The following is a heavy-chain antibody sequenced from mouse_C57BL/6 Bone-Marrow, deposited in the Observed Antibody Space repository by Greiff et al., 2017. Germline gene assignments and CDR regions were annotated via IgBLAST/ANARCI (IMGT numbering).Heavy chain of an antibody. CDR2: IHPNSGST. V-gene: IGHV1-64*01. CDR1: GYTFTCYW. D-gene: IGHD1-1*01. CDR3: AKPYYGSSPDY. Sequence: QVQLKQPGAELVKPGASVSLSCKASGYTFTCYWMHWVKQRPGQGLEWIGMIHPNSGSTNYNEKFKRTATLTVDKSSSTAYMQLSILTSESSAVYYCAKPYYGSSPDYWGQGTTLTVSS. J-gene: IGHJ2*01.